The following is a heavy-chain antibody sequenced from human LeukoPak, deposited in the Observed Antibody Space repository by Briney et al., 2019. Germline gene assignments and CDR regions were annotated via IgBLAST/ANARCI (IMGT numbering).Heavy chain of an antibody. V-gene: IGHV4-61*02. CDR1: GGSISSGSYY. J-gene: IGHJ4*02. D-gene: IGHD1-26*01. CDR2: IYTSGST. Sequence: SETLSLTCTVSGGSISSGSYYWSWVRQPAGKGLEWIVRIYTSGSTNYNPSLKSRFTISVDTSKNQFSLKLSSVTAADTAVYYCARETPIVGARSPFDYWGQGTLVTVSS. CDR3: ARETPIVGARSPFDY.